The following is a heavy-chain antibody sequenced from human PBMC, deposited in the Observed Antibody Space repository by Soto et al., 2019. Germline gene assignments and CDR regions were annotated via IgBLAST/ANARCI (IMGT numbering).Heavy chain of an antibody. V-gene: IGHV4-34*01. CDR2: INHSGST. J-gene: IGHJ4*02. CDR3: ARALQKQQLVPGEEYYFDY. CDR1: CGGFRGFY. Sequence: SGAPSLSPPFFCGGFRGFYLRLVRQPPRKGGEWIGEINHSGSTNYNPSLKSRVTISVDTSKNQFSLKLSSVTAADTAVYYCARALQKQQLVPGEEYYFDYWGQGTLVTVSS. D-gene: IGHD6-13*01.